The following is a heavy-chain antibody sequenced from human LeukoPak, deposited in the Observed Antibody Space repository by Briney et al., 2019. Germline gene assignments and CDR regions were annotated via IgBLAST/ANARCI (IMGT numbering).Heavy chain of an antibody. D-gene: IGHD3-22*01. CDR2: INTSGST. Sequence: SETLSLTCTVSGGSISTYYWSWIRQPAGKGLEWIGRINTSGSTTYNPSLKSRVTMSVDTSKNQISLNLRSVTAADTAVYYCARDLYYYDNRRDAFDIWGQGTMVTVSS. V-gene: IGHV4-4*07. J-gene: IGHJ3*02. CDR3: ARDLYYYDNRRDAFDI. CDR1: GGSISTYY.